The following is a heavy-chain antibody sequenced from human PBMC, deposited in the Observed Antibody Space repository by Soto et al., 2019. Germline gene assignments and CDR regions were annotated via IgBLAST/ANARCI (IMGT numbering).Heavy chain of an antibody. Sequence: GGSLRLSCAASGFTFSSYGMHWVRQAPGKGLEWVAVISYDGSNKYYADSVKGRFTISRDNSKNTLYLQMNSLRAEDTAVYYCARDRIAGSGSCDNWGQGTLVTVSS. CDR1: GFTFSSYG. V-gene: IGHV3-30*03. CDR2: ISYDGSNK. J-gene: IGHJ4*02. CDR3: ARDRIAGSGSCDN. D-gene: IGHD3-10*01.